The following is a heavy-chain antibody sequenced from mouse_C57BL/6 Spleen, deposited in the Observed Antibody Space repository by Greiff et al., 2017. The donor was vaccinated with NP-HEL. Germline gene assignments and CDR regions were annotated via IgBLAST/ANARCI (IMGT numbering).Heavy chain of an antibody. D-gene: IGHD1-1*01. J-gene: IGHJ3*01. CDR3: ARESLGSSYGFAY. CDR1: GYAFSSYW. CDR2: IYPGDGDT. Sequence: QVQLQQPGAELVKPGASVKISCKASGYAFSSYWMNWVKQRPGKGLEWIGQIYPGDGDTNYNGKFKSKATLTADKSSSTAYMQLSSLTSEDSAVYFCARESLGSSYGFAYWGQGTLVTVSA. V-gene: IGHV1-80*01.